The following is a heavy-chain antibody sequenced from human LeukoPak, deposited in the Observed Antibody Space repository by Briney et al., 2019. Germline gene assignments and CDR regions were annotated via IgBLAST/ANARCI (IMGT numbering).Heavy chain of an antibody. CDR2: IYYSGST. D-gene: IGHD5-18*01. V-gene: IGHV4-39*07. Sequence: KPSETLSLTCTVSGGSISSSSYYWGWIRQPPGKGLEWIGSIYYSGSTYYNPSLKSRVTISVDTSKNQFSLKLSSVTAADTAVYYCARGQGYSYGYEWFDPWGQGTLVTVSS. J-gene: IGHJ5*02. CDR1: GGSISSSSYY. CDR3: ARGQGYSYGYEWFDP.